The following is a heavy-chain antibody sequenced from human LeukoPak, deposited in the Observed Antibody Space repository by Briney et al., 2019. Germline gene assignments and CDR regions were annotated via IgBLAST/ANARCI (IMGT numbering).Heavy chain of an antibody. J-gene: IGHJ4*02. D-gene: IGHD2-15*01. CDR3: GRDNGYCSGGSCAPVPFDY. CDR1: GFTFSSYN. CDR2: ISSSTSTI. V-gene: IGHV3-48*01. Sequence: PGGSLRLSCAASGFTFSSYNMNWVRQAPGKGLEWVSYISSSTSTIYYADSVKGRFTISRDNAKNSLYLQMHSLRAEDTAVYYCGRDNGYCSGGSCAPVPFDYWGQGTLVTVSS.